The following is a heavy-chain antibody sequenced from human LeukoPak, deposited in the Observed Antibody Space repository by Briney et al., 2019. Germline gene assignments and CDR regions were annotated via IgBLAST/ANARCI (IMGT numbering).Heavy chain of an antibody. Sequence: APVKVSCKASGYTFTGYYMHWVRQAPGQGLEWMGWINPNSGGTNYAQKFQGRVTMTRDTSISTAYMELSRLRSDDTAVYYCARGRQLVRGLDYWGQGTLVTVSS. CDR2: INPNSGGT. CDR1: GYTFTGYY. D-gene: IGHD6-13*01. V-gene: IGHV1-2*02. CDR3: ARGRQLVRGLDY. J-gene: IGHJ4*02.